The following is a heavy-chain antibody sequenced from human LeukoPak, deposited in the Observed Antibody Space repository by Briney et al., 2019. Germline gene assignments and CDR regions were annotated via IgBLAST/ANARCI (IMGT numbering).Heavy chain of an antibody. V-gene: IGHV4-61*02. J-gene: IGHJ4*02. CDR2: IYTSGST. Sequence: SETLSLTCTVSGGSISSNSYYWSWIRQPAGKGLEWIGRIYTSGSTNYNPSLKSRVTISVDTSKNQFSLKLNSVTAADTAVYFCASSKKGGGSGYWGQGTLVTVSS. D-gene: IGHD2-15*01. CDR3: ASSKKGGGSGY. CDR1: GGSISSNSYY.